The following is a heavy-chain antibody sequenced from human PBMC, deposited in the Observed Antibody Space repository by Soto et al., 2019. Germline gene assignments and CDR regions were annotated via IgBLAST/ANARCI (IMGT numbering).Heavy chain of an antibody. J-gene: IGHJ4*02. CDR2: IYPGDSDT. CDR1: GYSFTSYW. V-gene: IGHV5-51*01. CDR3: ARTDWLLFSPHPYFDY. Sequence: GESLKISCKGSGYSFTSYWIGWVRQMPGKGLEWMGIIYPGDSDTRYSPSFQGQVTISADKSISTAYLQWSSLKASDTAMYYCARTDWLLFSPHPYFDYWGQGTLVTVSS. D-gene: IGHD3-9*01.